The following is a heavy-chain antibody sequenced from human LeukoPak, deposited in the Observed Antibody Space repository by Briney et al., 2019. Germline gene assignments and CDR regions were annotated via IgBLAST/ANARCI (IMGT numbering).Heavy chain of an antibody. J-gene: IGHJ4*02. V-gene: IGHV1-69*04. CDR2: IIPILGIA. Sequence: GASVKVSCKASGGTFSSYAISWVRQAPGQGLEWMGRIIPILGIANYAQKFQGRVTITADKSTSTAYMELSSLRSEDTAVYYCARGGHVLRFLEWSVDYWGQGTLVTVSS. CDR1: GGTFSSYA. D-gene: IGHD3-3*01. CDR3: ARGGHVLRFLEWSVDY.